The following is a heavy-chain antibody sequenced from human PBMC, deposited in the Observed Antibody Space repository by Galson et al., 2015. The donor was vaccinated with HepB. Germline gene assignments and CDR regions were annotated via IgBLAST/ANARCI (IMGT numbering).Heavy chain of an antibody. D-gene: IGHD3-9*01. Sequence: LRLSCAASGFTFSSYWMSWVRQAPGKGLEWVANIKQDGSEKYYVDSVKGRFTISRDNAKNSLYLQMNSLRAEDTAVYYCARDGYYDILTGYYIYWGQGTLVTVSS. J-gene: IGHJ4*02. CDR3: ARDGYYDILTGYYIY. V-gene: IGHV3-7*03. CDR1: GFTFSSYW. CDR2: IKQDGSEK.